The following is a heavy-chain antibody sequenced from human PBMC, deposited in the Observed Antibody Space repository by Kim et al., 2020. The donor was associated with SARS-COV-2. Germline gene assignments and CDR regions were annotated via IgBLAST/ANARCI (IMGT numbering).Heavy chain of an antibody. V-gene: IGHV3-33*06. CDR3: ANGGSSSSWAHLY. Sequence: GGSLRLSCAASGFTFSSYGMHWVRQAPGKGLEWVAVIWYDGSKKYYVDPVKGRFTISRDNSKNTLYLQMNSLRSEDTAVYYCANGGSSSSWAHLYWGQGTLVTVSS. CDR1: GFTFSSYG. D-gene: IGHD2-2*01. J-gene: IGHJ4*02. CDR2: IWYDGSKK.